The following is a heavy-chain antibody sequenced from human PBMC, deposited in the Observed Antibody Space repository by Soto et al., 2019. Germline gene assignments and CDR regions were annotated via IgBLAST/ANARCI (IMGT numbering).Heavy chain of an antibody. Sequence: QVQLVQSGAEVKKPGSSVKVSCKASGGTFSSYTISWVRQAPGQGLEWMGRIIPILGIANYAQKFQGRVTIPADKSTSTAYMELSSLRSEDTAVYYCARESGSRTILACFDYWGQGTLVTVSS. CDR1: GGTFSSYT. CDR3: ARESGSRTILACFDY. CDR2: IIPILGIA. V-gene: IGHV1-69*02. D-gene: IGHD1-26*01. J-gene: IGHJ4*02.